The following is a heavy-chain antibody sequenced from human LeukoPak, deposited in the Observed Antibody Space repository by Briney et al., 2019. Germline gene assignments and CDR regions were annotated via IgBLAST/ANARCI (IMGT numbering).Heavy chain of an antibody. CDR1: GYTFATSG. D-gene: IGHD4-17*01. Sequence: ASVKVSCKASGYTFATSGISWVRQAPGQGLEWMGWIGAYNGNTNYVQKFQGRVTMTTETSTSTAYMELRSLRSDDTAVYYCARAGDYGDYLDWGQGTLVTVSS. J-gene: IGHJ4*02. CDR2: IGAYNGNT. CDR3: ARAGDYGDYLD. V-gene: IGHV1-18*01.